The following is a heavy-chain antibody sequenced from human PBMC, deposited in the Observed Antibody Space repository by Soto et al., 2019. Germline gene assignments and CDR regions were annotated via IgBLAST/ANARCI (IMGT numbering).Heavy chain of an antibody. CDR1: GYSFTTYY. D-gene: IGHD2-15*01. CDR2: INPNGRST. J-gene: IGHJ3*01. V-gene: IGHV1-46*03. CDR3: AAFFSAGGCPPRPWN. Sequence: QVVQSGAEVRKPGASVKVSCKASGYSFTTYYIHWFRQAPGQGLEWMAIINPNGRSTNSAHKFQGRVSGTRDMAASTVYMELISLRSDDTAVYYCAAFFSAGGCPPRPWNWGRGTMVTVSS.